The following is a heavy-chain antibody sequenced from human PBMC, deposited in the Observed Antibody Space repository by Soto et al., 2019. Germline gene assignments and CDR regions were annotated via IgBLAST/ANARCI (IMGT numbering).Heavy chain of an antibody. CDR1: GFTFSSYA. V-gene: IGHV3-30*04. J-gene: IGHJ4*02. D-gene: IGHD3-9*01. CDR2: ISDDGTNK. CDR3: ARDGSYYDVLTEHYFDV. Sequence: QVQLVESGGGVVQPGRSLRLSCAASGFTFSSYAMHWVRQAPGKGLEWMAVISDDGTNKDYADSVKGRFTISRDKSKSTLDLQMDRLRPEDTAVYYCARDGSYYDVLTEHYFDVWGQGTLVSVSA.